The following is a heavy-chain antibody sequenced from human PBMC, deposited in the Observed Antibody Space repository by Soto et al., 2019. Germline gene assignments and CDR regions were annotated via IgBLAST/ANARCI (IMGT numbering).Heavy chain of an antibody. CDR1: GFTLSSYD. D-gene: IGHD3-9*01. V-gene: IGHV3-13*01. Sequence: EVQLVESGGGLVQPGGSLRLSCAASGFTLSSYDIHWVRQATGEGLAWVSGIGSGGDTHYADSVKGRFIISREDGKNSLYIQMNNLRVGDTAVYYCTRKTPRTGMEVGSQGATVTVSS. CDR2: IGSGGDT. J-gene: IGHJ6*02. CDR3: TRKTPRTGMEV.